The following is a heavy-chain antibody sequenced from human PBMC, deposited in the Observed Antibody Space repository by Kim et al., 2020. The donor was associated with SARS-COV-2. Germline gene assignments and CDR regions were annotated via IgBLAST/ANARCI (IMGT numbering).Heavy chain of an antibody. D-gene: IGHD3-22*01. Sequence: ASVKVSCKASGYTFTSYGISWVRQAPGQGLEWMGWISAYNGNTNYAQKLQGRVTMTTDTSTSTAYMELRSLRSDDTAVYYCARDIGRNYYDSSGYYYSAFDIWGQGTMVTVSS. V-gene: IGHV1-18*01. CDR1: GYTFTSYG. J-gene: IGHJ3*02. CDR3: ARDIGRNYYDSSGYYYSAFDI. CDR2: ISAYNGNT.